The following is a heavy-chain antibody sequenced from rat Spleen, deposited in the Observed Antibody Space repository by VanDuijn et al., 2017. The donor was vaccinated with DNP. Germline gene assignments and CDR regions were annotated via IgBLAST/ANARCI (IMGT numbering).Heavy chain of an antibody. CDR3: ARDGYNYFDY. V-gene: IGHV5-29*01. D-gene: IGHD1-4*01. J-gene: IGHJ2*01. Sequence: EVQLVESGGGLVQPGRSMKLSCSASGFTFSDYGMAWVLQAPTKSLEWVATISHDGSSTNYRDSVKGRFTCSRDNAKSTLYLQIDSLRSEDTATYYCARDGYNYFDYWGQGVMVTVSS. CDR1: GFTFSDYG. CDR2: ISHDGSST.